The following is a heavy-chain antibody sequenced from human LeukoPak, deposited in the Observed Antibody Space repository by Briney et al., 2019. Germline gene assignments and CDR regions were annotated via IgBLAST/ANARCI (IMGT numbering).Heavy chain of an antibody. CDR3: ARPLRRYSSSWYVY. D-gene: IGHD6-13*01. Sequence: ASVKVSCKASGYTFTSYDINWVRQATGQGLEWMGWMNPNSGNTGYAQKFQGRVTITRNTSISTAYMELSSLRSEDTAVYYCARPLRRYSSSWYVYWGQGTLVTVSS. V-gene: IGHV1-8*03. CDR2: MNPNSGNT. J-gene: IGHJ4*02. CDR1: GYTFTSYD.